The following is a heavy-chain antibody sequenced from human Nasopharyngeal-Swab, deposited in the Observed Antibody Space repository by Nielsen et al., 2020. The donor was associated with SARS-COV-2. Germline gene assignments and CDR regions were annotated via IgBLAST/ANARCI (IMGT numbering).Heavy chain of an antibody. J-gene: IGHJ6*02. V-gene: IGHV4-34*01. CDR1: GGAFSGFY. Sequence: SETLFLTCAVYGGAFSGFYWSWIRQSPGEGLEWIGEINPSGSTDYNPSLKSRVSMSVDTSKNQVFLNLRSVTAADTALYYCARGRRERAPRYYYYGMDVWGQGTTVTVS. CDR2: INPSGST. D-gene: IGHD1-1*01. CDR3: ARGRRERAPRYYYYGMDV.